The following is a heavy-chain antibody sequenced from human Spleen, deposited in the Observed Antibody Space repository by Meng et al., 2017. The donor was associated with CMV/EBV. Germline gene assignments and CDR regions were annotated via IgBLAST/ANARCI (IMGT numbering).Heavy chain of an antibody. V-gene: IGHV1-2*02. CDR3: AGGRAMASAYFDF. D-gene: IGHD5-18*01. CDR1: GYTFTAHYY. CDR2: LIPNSGDT. J-gene: IGHJ4*02. Sequence: NASGYTFTAHYYLRCLRPAPGPWLEWMAWLIPNSGDTKYAQKFQGTVPVTRDTSVSTSYLEMRRLKSASPDVYSCAGGRAMASAYFDFWGQGTLVTVSS.